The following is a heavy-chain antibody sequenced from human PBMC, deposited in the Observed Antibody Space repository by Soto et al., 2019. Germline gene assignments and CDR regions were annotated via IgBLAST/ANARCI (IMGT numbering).Heavy chain of an antibody. D-gene: IGHD6-19*01. V-gene: IGHV3-21*01. CDR1: GFTFSSYN. CDR2: ISSSSSFK. J-gene: IGHJ4*02. CDR3: ARGISVTFDY. Sequence: EVQLVESGGGLVKSGGSLRLSCAGSGFTFSSYNMHWVRQAPGKGLEWVSSISSSSSFKSYADSVRGRFTISRDNAKNSLYLQMNSLRAEDTAVYYCARGISVTFDYWGQGTLVTVSS.